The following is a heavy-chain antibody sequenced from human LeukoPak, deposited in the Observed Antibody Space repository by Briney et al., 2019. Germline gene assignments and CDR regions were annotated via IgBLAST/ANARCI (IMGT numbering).Heavy chain of an antibody. CDR3: ARDTGYSSSWYEAGRYYFDY. D-gene: IGHD6-13*01. CDR2: IYHSGST. V-gene: IGHV4-4*02. CDR1: GGSISSSNW. J-gene: IGHJ4*02. Sequence: SGTLSLTCAVSGGSISSSNWWSWVRQPPGKGLEWIGEIYHSGSTNYNPSLKSRVTISVDKSKNQLSLKLSSVTAADTAVYYCARDTGYSSSWYEAGRYYFDYWGQGTLVTVSS.